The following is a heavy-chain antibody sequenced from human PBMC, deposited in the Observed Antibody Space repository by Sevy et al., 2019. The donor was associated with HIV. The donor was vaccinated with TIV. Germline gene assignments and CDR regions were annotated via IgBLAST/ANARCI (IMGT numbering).Heavy chain of an antibody. CDR3: VRGGQRFDY. D-gene: IGHD6-25*01. V-gene: IGHV3-7*01. CDR2: IKQDGSER. Sequence: GGSLRLSCAASGFTFSSYWMSWVRQAPGKGLEWVANIKQDGSERYYVDSVKGRSTISRDNTKNSLYLQMDSLRVEDTAEYYCVRGGQRFDYWGQGTLVTVSS. J-gene: IGHJ4*02. CDR1: GFTFSSYW.